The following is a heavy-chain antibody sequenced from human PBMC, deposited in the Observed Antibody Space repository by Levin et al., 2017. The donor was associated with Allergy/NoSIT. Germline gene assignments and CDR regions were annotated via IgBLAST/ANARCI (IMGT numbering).Heavy chain of an antibody. CDR1: GASTSNDDW. J-gene: IGHJ2*01. V-gene: IGHV4/OR15-8*02. CDR3: ARDHETSGSWYFDL. CDR2: IYHGGNV. D-gene: IGHD3-10*01. Sequence: PSETLSLTCAVSGASTSNDDWWNWVRQSPGKGLEWIGEIYHGGNVNYNPSLKSRVLISLDKSKNQFSLILTSVTASDTAVYYCARDHETSGSWYFDLWGRGTLVTVSS.